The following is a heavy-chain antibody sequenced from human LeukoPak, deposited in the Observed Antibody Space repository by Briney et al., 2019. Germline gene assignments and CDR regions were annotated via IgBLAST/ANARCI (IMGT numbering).Heavy chain of an antibody. CDR1: GFTFIDYD. CDR3: ARGGIQVSGIDEFDY. V-gene: IGHV3-13*01. CDR2: IGICGDT. J-gene: IGHJ4*02. D-gene: IGHD6-19*01. Sequence: GGSLRLSCAASGFTFIDYDMHWVRQVIGKGLEWVSAIGICGDTHYSGSVKGRFTISRENAESSLYLQMNSLRAEDTAVYYCARGGIQVSGIDEFDYWGQGTLVTVCS.